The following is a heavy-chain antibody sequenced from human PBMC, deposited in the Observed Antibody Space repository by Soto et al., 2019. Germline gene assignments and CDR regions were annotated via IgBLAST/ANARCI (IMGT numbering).Heavy chain of an antibody. J-gene: IGHJ1*01. CDR1: GDSISSYY. CDR3: ARSRGTGTCPHDFQP. D-gene: IGHD3-16*01. CDR2: ISYRGGT. Sequence: SETLSLTCTVSGDSISSYYWSWIRQPPGRGLEWIGYISYRGGTSYNPSLKRRVTISVDTSKNQSSLKLNSVTAADTAVYYCARSRGTGTCPHDFQPWGQGTLVTVSS. V-gene: IGHV4-59*01.